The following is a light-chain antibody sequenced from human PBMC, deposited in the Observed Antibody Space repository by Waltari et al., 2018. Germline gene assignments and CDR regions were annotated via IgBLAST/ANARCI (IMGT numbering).Light chain of an antibody. CDR2: KAS. CDR3: LQYNGEPRT. Sequence: IQMTQSPSTLSAAAGDRVHITCRASQNINTWLAWHQQKPGKAPKLLIYKASSLESGVPSRFSGSGSGTEFTLTISSLQPDDFATYYCLQYNGEPRTFGQGTKVEVK. CDR1: QNINTW. V-gene: IGKV1-5*03. J-gene: IGKJ1*01.